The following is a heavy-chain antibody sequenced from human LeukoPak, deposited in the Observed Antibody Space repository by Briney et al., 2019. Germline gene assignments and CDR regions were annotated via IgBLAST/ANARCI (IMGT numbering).Heavy chain of an antibody. CDR3: ARDFRVRGVTYGMDV. D-gene: IGHD3-10*01. J-gene: IGHJ6*02. CDR2: INPSGGST. V-gene: IGHV1-46*01. CDR1: GYTFTSYY. Sequence: ASVEVSCKASGYTFTSYYMHWVRQAPGQGLEWMGIINPSGGSTSYAQKFQGRVTMTRDTSTSTVYMELSSLRSEDTAVYYCARDFRVRGVTYGMDVWGQGTMVTVSS.